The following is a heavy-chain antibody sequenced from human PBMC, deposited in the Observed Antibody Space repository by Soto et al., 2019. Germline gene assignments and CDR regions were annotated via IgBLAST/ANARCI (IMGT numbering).Heavy chain of an antibody. CDR1: GFTFSAHG. D-gene: IGHD4-17*01. CDR2: ISYDGGNI. CDR3: AMGYDYGDIGLDVLDV. J-gene: IGHJ3*01. Sequence: GGSLRLSCAASGFTFSAHGMHWVRQAPDKGLEWLAVISYDGGNIYYGDSVKGRFTISRDDSKNTVYLQMNSLRAEDSALYYCAMGYDYGDIGLDVLDVWGQGTMVTVSS. V-gene: IGHV3-30*19.